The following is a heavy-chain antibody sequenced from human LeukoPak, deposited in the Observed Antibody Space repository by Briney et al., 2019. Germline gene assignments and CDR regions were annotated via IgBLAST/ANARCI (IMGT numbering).Heavy chain of an antibody. D-gene: IGHD1-26*01. Sequence: GASVKVSCKASGYTFTGYYMHWVRQAPGQGLEWMGWINPNSGGTNYAQKFQGRVTMTRDTSISTAYMELSRLRSNDTAVYYCARDQESGSPTADYWGQGTLVTVSS. V-gene: IGHV1-2*02. J-gene: IGHJ4*02. CDR1: GYTFTGYY. CDR3: ARDQESGSPTADY. CDR2: INPNSGGT.